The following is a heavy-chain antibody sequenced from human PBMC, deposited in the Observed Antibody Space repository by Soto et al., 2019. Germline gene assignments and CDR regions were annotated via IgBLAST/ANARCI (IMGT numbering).Heavy chain of an antibody. CDR2: IYDTWTT. D-gene: IGHD3-10*02. V-gene: IGHV4-30-4*01. J-gene: IGHJ3*02. CDR3: ARGIVRGGFDI. CDR1: GGSMSENDYY. Sequence: QVQLQEAGPGLVRPSQTLSLTCTVAGGSMSENDYYWSWLRQSPGQGLQWIGYIYDTWTTSYSPSLKSRVTVSADTSRHQFSLKLTSVTAAVTALYFCARGIVRGGFDIWGQGTLVTVSS.